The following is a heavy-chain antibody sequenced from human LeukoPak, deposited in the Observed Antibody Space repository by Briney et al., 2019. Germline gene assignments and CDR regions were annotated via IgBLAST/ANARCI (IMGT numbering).Heavy chain of an antibody. D-gene: IGHD6-6*01. CDR1: GGSFSGYY. Sequence: PSETLSLTCAVYGGSFSGYYWSWIRQPPGKGLEWIGEINHSGSTNYNPSLKSRVTISVDTSKNQFSLKLSSVTAADTGVYYCARARRGSTSSPFRSSIAARNYFDYWGQGTLVTVSS. J-gene: IGHJ4*02. CDR3: ARARRGSTSSPFRSSIAARNYFDY. CDR2: INHSGST. V-gene: IGHV4-34*01.